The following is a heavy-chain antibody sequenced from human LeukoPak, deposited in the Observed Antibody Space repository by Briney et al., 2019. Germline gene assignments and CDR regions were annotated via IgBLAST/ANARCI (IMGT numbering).Heavy chain of an antibody. CDR3: ARVVTYYDMFTGNNWFDP. J-gene: IGHJ5*02. CDR1: GFTFSYYS. V-gene: IGHV3-48*02. Sequence: SGGSLRLSCAASGFTFSYYSMNWVRQAPGKGRGWVSYLSSGSSTIYDAGSVKGGFTIYRDNVKNSVYLQMNSLRDEDTAVYYCARVVTYYDMFTGNNWFDPWGQGTLVTVSS. CDR2: LSSGSSTI. D-gene: IGHD3-9*01.